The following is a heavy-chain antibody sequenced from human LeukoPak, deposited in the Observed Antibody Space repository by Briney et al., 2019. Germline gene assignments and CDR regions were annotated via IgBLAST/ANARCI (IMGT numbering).Heavy chain of an antibody. V-gene: IGHV3-48*04. CDR1: GFTFSSYA. CDR3: ARDIKRIVGALDY. CDR2: ISSSSSTI. D-gene: IGHD1-26*01. Sequence: GGSLRLSCAASGFTFSSYAMSWVRQAPGKGLEWVSYISSSSSTIYYADSVKGRFTISRDNAKNSLYLQMNSLRAEDTAVYYCARDIKRIVGALDYWGQGTLVTVSS. J-gene: IGHJ4*02.